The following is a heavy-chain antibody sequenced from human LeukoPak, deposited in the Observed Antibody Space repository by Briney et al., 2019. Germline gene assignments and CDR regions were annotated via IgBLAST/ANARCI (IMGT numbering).Heavy chain of an antibody. V-gene: IGHV1-8*01. J-gene: IGHJ4*02. CDR1: GYTFTSYG. D-gene: IGHD5-12*01. Sequence: ASVKVSCKASGYTFTSYGINWLRQATGQGLEWMGWMNPNSGNTGYAQKFQGRVTMTRNTSMSTAYMELSSLRPEDTAVYYCAIRTPVDIVATLGERVKKGLDYWGQGTLVTVSS. CDR3: AIRTPVDIVATLGERVKKGLDY. CDR2: MNPNSGNT.